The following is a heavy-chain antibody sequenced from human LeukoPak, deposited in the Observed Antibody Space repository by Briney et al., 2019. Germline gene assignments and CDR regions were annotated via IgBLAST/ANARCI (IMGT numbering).Heavy chain of an antibody. CDR1: GFTFSSYS. CDR2: ITSSSTYI. J-gene: IGHJ4*02. Sequence: GGSLRLSCAASGFTFSSYSMNWVRQAPGKGLEWVSSITSSSTYIYYADSLKGRFTISRDNAKNSLYLQMNSLRAEDTAVYFCASGNYFDYWGQGTLVAVSS. CDR3: ASGNYFDY. V-gene: IGHV3-21*01.